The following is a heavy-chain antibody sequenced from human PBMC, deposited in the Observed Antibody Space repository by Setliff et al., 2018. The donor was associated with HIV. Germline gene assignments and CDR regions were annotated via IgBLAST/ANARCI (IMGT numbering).Heavy chain of an antibody. CDR2: IIPMSGVP. CDR3: ARNPEMAALNYFYYYMDV. CDR1: GGNFRSYG. V-gene: IGHV1-69*10. D-gene: IGHD6-19*01. Sequence: SVKVSCEASGGNFRSYGISWVRQAPGQGLEWMGGIIPMSGVPKYAQKFQGRVTITADKSTSTAYMELSSLRSEDTAVYYCARNPEMAALNYFYYYMDVWGKGTTVTVSS. J-gene: IGHJ6*03.